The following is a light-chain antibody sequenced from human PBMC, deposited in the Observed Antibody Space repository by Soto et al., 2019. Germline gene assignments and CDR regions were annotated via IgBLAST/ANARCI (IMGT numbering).Light chain of an antibody. J-gene: IGLJ1*01. CDR3: SSYTSSSPYV. CDR2: EVS. V-gene: IGLV2-14*01. CDR1: SSDVGSYNY. Sequence: QSVLTQPASVSGSPGQSITISCTGTSSDVGSYNYVSWYQQHPGKAPKLLIYEVSSRPSGVSNRFSGSKSGNTASLTISGLQAEDEADYSCSSYTSSSPYVFGTGTKVTVL.